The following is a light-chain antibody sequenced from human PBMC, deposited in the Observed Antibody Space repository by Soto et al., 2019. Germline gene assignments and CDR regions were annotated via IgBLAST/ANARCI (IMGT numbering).Light chain of an antibody. Sequence: EIVLTQSPGTLSLSPGERATLSCRASQSVNGNYLARYQQKPGQAPRLFIYGASSKATGIPDRFTGSGTGTDFTLTISRLEPEDFAVYYCQQYGSSLTWTFGQGTKVDIK. CDR1: QSVNGNY. V-gene: IGKV3-20*01. CDR2: GAS. CDR3: QQYGSSLTWT. J-gene: IGKJ1*01.